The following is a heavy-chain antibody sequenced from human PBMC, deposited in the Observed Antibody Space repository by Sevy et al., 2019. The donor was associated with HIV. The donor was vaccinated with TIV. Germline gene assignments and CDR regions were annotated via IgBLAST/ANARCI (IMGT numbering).Heavy chain of an antibody. V-gene: IGHV3-15*01. CDR3: TTGGSLFQH. Sequence: GGSLRLSCAASGFTFSNVWMSWLRQAPGKGLEWVAHIKSKTEGGTADYAAPVKGRFTITRDDSEDTLYLQMNSLKTEDTAVYYCTTGGSLFQHWGQGTLVTVSS. CDR2: IKSKTEGGTA. J-gene: IGHJ1*01. D-gene: IGHD2-15*01. CDR1: GFTFSNVW.